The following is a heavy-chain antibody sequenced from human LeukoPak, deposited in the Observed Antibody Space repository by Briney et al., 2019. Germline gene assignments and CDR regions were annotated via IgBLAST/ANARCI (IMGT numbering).Heavy chain of an antibody. J-gene: IGHJ6*02. CDR2: IYYSGST. D-gene: IGHD3-10*01. V-gene: IGHV4-30-4*01. CDR1: GGSISSGDYY. Sequence: PSQTLSLTCTVSGGSISSGDYYWSWIRQPPGKGLEWIGYIYYSGSTYYNPSLKSRVTISVDTSKNQFSLKLSFVTAADTAVYYCARDRRGSGSYYPIYYYYYGMDVWGQGTTVTVSS. CDR3: ARDRRGSGSYYPIYYYYYGMDV.